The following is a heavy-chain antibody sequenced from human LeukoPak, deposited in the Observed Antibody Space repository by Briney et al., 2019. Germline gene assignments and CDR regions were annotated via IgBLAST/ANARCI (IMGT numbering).Heavy chain of an antibody. CDR1: GFIVSSKY. J-gene: IGHJ6*02. V-gene: IGHV3-66*01. D-gene: IGHD6-13*01. Sequence: GGSLRLSCTVSGFIVSSKYMSWVRQAPGKGLEWVAVIYSGGATYYAGSVKGRFTISRDNSKNTLYLQMNSLGAEDRAVYYCARAAFASSWYGGGLDVWGQGTTVTVSS. CDR3: ARAAFASSWYGGGLDV. CDR2: IYSGGAT.